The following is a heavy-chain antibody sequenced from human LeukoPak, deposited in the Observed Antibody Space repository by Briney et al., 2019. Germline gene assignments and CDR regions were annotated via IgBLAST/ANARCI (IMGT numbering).Heavy chain of an antibody. D-gene: IGHD5-24*01. V-gene: IGHV4-39*07. Sequence: PSQTLSLTCTVSGGSISSGSYYWGWIRQPPGKGLEWIGSIYHSGSTYYNPSLKSRVTISVDTSKNQFSLKVTPVTAADTAVYYCARDWGDGYTIFNYWGQGTLVTVSS. CDR2: IYHSGST. CDR3: ARDWGDGYTIFNY. CDR1: GGSISSGSYY. J-gene: IGHJ4*02.